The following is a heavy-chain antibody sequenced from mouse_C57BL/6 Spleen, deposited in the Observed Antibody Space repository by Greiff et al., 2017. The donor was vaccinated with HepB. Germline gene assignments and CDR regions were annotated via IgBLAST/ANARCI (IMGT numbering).Heavy chain of an antibody. J-gene: IGHJ2*01. CDR1: GYTFTDYE. D-gene: IGHD1-1*02. Sequence: QVQLQQSGAELVRPGASVTLSCKASGYTFTDYEMHWVKQTPVHGLEWIGAIDPETGGTAYNQKFKGKAILTADKSSSAAYMELRSLTSEDASVYYCTRWVGEDYFEYWGQGTTLTVSS. CDR2: IDPETGGT. V-gene: IGHV1-15*01. CDR3: TRWVGEDYFEY.